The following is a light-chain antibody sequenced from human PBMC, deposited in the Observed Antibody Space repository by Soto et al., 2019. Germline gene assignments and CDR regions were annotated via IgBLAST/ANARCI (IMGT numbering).Light chain of an antibody. J-gene: IGKJ5*01. V-gene: IGKV3-20*01. CDR2: GAS. Sequence: DIVLTQSPGTLPLSAGDRATLSGRASQSVSTSYLAWYQQKPGQAPRLLIYGASSRATGIPDRFSGSGSGTDFTLTISGLEPEDFAVYYCQQYDSSPPITFGQGTRLEIK. CDR1: QSVSTSY. CDR3: QQYDSSPPIT.